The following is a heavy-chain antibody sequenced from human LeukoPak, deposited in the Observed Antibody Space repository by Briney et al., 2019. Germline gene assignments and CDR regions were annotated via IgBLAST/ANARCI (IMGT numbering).Heavy chain of an antibody. V-gene: IGHV3-21*01. CDR1: GFTFSTYA. D-gene: IGHD3-22*01. J-gene: IGHJ5*02. CDR2: LSGASDYI. CDR3: ARDGVWFDYDSSGFNWFDP. Sequence: PGGSLRLSCTASGFTFSTYAMEWVRQAPGKGLEWLSSLSGASDYIYYADSVKGRFTISRDNAKNSLYLQMNSLRAEDTAVYYCARDGVWFDYDSSGFNWFDPWGQGTLVTVSS.